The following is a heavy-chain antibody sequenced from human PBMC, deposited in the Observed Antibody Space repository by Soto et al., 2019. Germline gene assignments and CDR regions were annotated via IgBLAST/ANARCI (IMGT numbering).Heavy chain of an antibody. CDR3: GRGDYANAFDI. CDR1: DGSISSNNW. Sequence: SETLSLTCAVSDGSISSNNWWSWVRQPPGKGLEWIGEIYHSGITNYNPSLKSRVTISVDTSKNQFSLKLSSVTAADTAVYYCGRGDYANAFDIWGQGTMVTVSS. CDR2: IYHSGIT. J-gene: IGHJ3*02. D-gene: IGHD4-17*01. V-gene: IGHV4-4*02.